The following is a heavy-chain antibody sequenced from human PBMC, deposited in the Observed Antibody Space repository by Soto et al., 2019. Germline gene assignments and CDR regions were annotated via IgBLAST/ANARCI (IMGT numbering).Heavy chain of an antibody. J-gene: IGHJ4*02. CDR2: IKPGGSDL. D-gene: IGHD6-6*01. V-gene: IGHV5-51*01. Sequence: GESLKISCKGVGYRLDAAWIGWVRQMPGKGLEWMGIIKPGGSDLRYSPSFRGQVTISADKSISTAYLQWSSLKASDTAMYYCARHEYSSSPFDYWGQGTLVTVSS. CDR3: ARHEYSSSPFDY. CDR1: GYRLDAAW.